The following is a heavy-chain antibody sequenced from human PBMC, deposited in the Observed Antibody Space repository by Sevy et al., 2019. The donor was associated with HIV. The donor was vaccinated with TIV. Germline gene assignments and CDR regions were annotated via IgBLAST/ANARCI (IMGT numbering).Heavy chain of an antibody. CDR3: AKDMYCSGGSCYHKYLHVMDV. CDR2: LSGSGLTT. J-gene: IGHJ6*02. D-gene: IGHD2-15*01. V-gene: IGHV3-23*01. CDR1: GFTFSNFA. Sequence: GGSLRLSCAASGFTFSNFAMSWVRQAPGKGLEWVSALSGSGLTTYYADSVKDRFTISRDNSQNTVYLEMDSLRAEDTAIYYCAKDMYCSGGSCYHKYLHVMDVWSQGTTVTVSS.